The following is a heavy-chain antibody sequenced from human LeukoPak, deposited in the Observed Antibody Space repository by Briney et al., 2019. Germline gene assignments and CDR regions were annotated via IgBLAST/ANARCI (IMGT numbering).Heavy chain of an antibody. V-gene: IGHV4-39*07. CDR3: ASGRRNGYLYWDH. J-gene: IGHJ4*02. CDR2: IYFRGTS. CDR1: GGSISSTSYY. D-gene: IGHD5-24*01. Sequence: SETLSLTCSLSGGSISSTSYYWGWIRQPPGRGLEWIGDIYFRGTSDYNSSLKSRVTISVDTSKNQFSLKLSSLTAADTAVYYCASGRRNGYLYWDHWGQGTLVTVSS.